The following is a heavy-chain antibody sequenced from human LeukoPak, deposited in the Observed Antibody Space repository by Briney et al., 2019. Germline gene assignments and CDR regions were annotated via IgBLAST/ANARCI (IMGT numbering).Heavy chain of an antibody. Sequence: SETLSLTCTVSGGSISSYYWSWIRQPPGKGLEWIGYIYYSGSTNYNPSLKSRVTISVDTSKNQFSLKLSSVTAADTAVYYCARVKITFGGVIVTGFDYWGRGTLVTVSS. CDR3: ARVKITFGGVIVTGFDY. D-gene: IGHD3-16*02. J-gene: IGHJ4*02. V-gene: IGHV4-59*01. CDR1: GGSISSYY. CDR2: IYYSGST.